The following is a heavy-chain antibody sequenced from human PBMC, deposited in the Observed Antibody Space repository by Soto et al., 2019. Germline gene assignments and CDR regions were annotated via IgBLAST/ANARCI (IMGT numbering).Heavy chain of an antibody. CDR2: IYYSGST. CDR1: GGSISSYY. D-gene: IGHD2-2*01. V-gene: IGHV4-59*01. CDR3: ARVHQLMIPEAFDI. Sequence: SETLSLTCTVSGGSISSYYWSWIRQPPGKGLEWIGYIYYSGSTNYNPSLKSRVTISVDTSKNQFSLKLSSVTAADTAVYYCARVHQLMIPEAFDIWGQGTMVTVSS. J-gene: IGHJ3*02.